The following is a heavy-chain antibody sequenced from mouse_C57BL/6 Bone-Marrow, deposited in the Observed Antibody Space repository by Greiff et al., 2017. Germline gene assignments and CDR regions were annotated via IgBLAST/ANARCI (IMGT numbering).Heavy chain of an antibody. J-gene: IGHJ3*01. CDR3: ARHGAYYYGSRPAWFAY. D-gene: IGHD1-1*01. CDR1: GYTFTEYT. V-gene: IGHV1-62-2*01. CDR2: FYPGSGSI. Sequence: VQLQQSGAELVKPGASVKLSCKASGYTFTEYTIHWVKQRSGQGLEWIGWFYPGSGSIKYNEKFKDKATLTADKSSSTVYMELSRLTSEDSAFYFCARHGAYYYGSRPAWFAYWGQGTLVTVSA.